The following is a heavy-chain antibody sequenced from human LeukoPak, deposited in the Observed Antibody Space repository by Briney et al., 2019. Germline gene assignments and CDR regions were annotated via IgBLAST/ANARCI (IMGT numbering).Heavy chain of an antibody. CDR1: GYTFTSYG. CDR3: ARVILWFGELSHFDY. J-gene: IGHJ4*02. Sequence: ASVKVSCKASGYTFTSYGISWVRQAPGQGLEWMGWISAYNGNTNYAQKLQGRVTMTTDTSTSTAYMELRSLRSDDTAAYYCARVILWFGELSHFDYWGQGTLVTVSS. D-gene: IGHD3-10*01. CDR2: ISAYNGNT. V-gene: IGHV1-18*01.